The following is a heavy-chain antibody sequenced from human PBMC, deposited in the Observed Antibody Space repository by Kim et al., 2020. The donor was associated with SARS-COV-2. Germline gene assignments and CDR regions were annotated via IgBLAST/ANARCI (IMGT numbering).Heavy chain of an antibody. D-gene: IGHD2-2*01. CDR3: ARGQVPAAMRGEYFQH. Sequence: SVKVSCKASGGTFSSYAISWVRQAPGQGLEWMGRIIPILGIANYAQKFQGRVTITADKSTSTAYMELSSLRSEDTAVYYCARGQVPAAMRGEYFQHWGQGTLVTVSS. V-gene: IGHV1-69*04. CDR1: GGTFSSYA. J-gene: IGHJ1*01. CDR2: IIPILGIA.